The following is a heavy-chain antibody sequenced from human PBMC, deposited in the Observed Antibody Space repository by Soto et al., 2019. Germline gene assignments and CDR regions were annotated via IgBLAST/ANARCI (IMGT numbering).Heavy chain of an antibody. V-gene: IGHV5-51*01. Sequence: GESLKISCKGSGHNSTNYWIGWVRQLPGKGLEWMGIIYPGDSDTRYSPSFQGQVTISADKSISTAYLQWSSLKASDSAMYYCGRVDGTYGTLQYYYYGMDVWGQGTTVTVSS. D-gene: IGHD6-19*01. CDR2: IYPGDSDT. CDR1: GHNSTNYW. J-gene: IGHJ6*02. CDR3: GRVDGTYGTLQYYYYGMDV.